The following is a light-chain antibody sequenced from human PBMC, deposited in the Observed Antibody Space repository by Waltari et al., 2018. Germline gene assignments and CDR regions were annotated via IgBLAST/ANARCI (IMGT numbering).Light chain of an antibody. Sequence: PPSVSVAPGQTARITCGGNSVGSKSVHWYQRKPGQAPVVVVYDDTERPSGIPDRFSGSNSENTATLTINSVEAGDEADYFCQVWADSSDFVFGSGTKVTVL. CDR1: SVGSKS. J-gene: IGLJ1*01. V-gene: IGLV3-21*02. CDR3: QVWADSSDFV. CDR2: DDT.